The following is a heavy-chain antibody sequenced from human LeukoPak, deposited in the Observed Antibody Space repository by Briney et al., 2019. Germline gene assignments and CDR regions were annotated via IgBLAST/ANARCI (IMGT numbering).Heavy chain of an antibody. Sequence: SETLSLTCTVSGGSISSGGYYWSWIRQHPGKGLEWIGYIYYSGSTYYNPSLKSRVTISVDTSKNQFSLKLSSVTAADTAVYYCARVGDFWSGYYPVYYFDYWGQGTLITVSS. V-gene: IGHV4-31*03. J-gene: IGHJ4*02. CDR3: ARVGDFWSGYYPVYYFDY. CDR1: GGSISSGGYY. CDR2: IYYSGST. D-gene: IGHD3-3*01.